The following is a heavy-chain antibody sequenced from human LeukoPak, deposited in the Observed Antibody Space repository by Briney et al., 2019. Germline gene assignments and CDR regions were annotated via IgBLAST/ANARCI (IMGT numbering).Heavy chain of an antibody. Sequence: PGGSLRLSCAASAFTFSSYAMSWVRQAPGKGLEWVSGISGSGGSTYYADSVKGRFTISRDISKNTLYLQLNSLRAEDTAVYYCAKSGSISEPENYWGQGTLVTVSS. CDR1: AFTFSSYA. D-gene: IGHD2-15*01. CDR2: ISGSGGST. J-gene: IGHJ4*02. CDR3: AKSGSISEPENY. V-gene: IGHV3-23*01.